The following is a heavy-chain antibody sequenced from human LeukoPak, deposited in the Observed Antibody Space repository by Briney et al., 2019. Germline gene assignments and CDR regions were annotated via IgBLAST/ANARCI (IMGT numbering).Heavy chain of an antibody. J-gene: IGHJ3*02. CDR1: GGSISSSNW. V-gene: IGHV4-4*02. CDR2: IYHSGST. CDR3: ARTGYCSSTSCYKGAFDI. Sequence: SETLSLTCAVSGGSISSSNWWSWVRQPPGKGLEWIGEIYHSGSTNYNPSLKSRVTISVDTSKNQFSLKLSSVTAADTAVYYCARTGYCSSTSCYKGAFDIWGQGTMVTVSS. D-gene: IGHD2-2*02.